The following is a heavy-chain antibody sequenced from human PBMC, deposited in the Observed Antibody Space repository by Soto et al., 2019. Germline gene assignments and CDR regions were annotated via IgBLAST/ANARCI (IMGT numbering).Heavy chain of an antibody. CDR1: GFTFSSYG. J-gene: IGHJ4*02. CDR2: ISYDGSNK. V-gene: IGHV3-30*18. CDR3: AKPRPSTVILDY. Sequence: QVQLVESGGGVVQPGRSLRLSCAASGFTFSSYGMHWVRQAPGKGLEWVAVISYDGSNKYYADSVKGRFTISRDNSKNTLYLQMNSLRAEDTVVYYCAKPRPSTVILDYWGQGTLVTVSS. D-gene: IGHD4-17*01.